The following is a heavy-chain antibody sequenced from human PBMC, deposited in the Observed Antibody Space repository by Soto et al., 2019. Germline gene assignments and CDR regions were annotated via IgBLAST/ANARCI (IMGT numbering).Heavy chain of an antibody. CDR3: TRGSQAAFDI. CDR2: INSDGSST. Sequence: PVGSLRLSCAASEFTFSGYWMHWVRQAPGKGLVWVSRINSDGSSTTYADSVEGRFTISRDNAKNTLYLQMNSLRAGDTAVYYCTRGSQAAFDIWGQGTMVTVSS. V-gene: IGHV3-74*01. CDR1: EFTFSGYW. J-gene: IGHJ3*02.